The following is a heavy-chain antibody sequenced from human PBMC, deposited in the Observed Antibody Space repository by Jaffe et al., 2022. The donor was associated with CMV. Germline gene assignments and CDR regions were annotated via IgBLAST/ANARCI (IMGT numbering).Heavy chain of an antibody. CDR1: GFTFSSYS. V-gene: IGHV3-21*01. CDR3: ARAIAARRKEPSDI. Sequence: EVQLVESGGGLVKPGGSLRLSCAASGFTFSSYSMNWVRQAPGKGLEWVSSISSSSSYIYYADSVKGRFTISRDNAKNSLYLQMNSLRAEDTAVYYCARAIAARRKEPSDIWGQGTMVTVSS. J-gene: IGHJ3*02. D-gene: IGHD6-6*01. CDR2: ISSSSSYI.